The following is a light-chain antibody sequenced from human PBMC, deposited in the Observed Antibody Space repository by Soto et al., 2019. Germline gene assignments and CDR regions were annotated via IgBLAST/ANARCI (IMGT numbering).Light chain of an antibody. CDR1: QSISSD. V-gene: IGKV3-15*01. CDR2: GAS. J-gene: IGKJ3*01. Sequence: EVVMTQSPGTLSLSAGERATVSCRASQSISSDLAWYQQKPGQAPRLLIYGASTRATDIPARFSGGGSGTEFPLTISSLQSEDSAIYYCQQYHDWPPITFGPGTKVHI. CDR3: QQYHDWPPIT.